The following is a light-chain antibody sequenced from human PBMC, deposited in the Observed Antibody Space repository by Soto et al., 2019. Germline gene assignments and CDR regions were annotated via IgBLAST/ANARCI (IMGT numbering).Light chain of an antibody. CDR2: EVS. CDR1: SSDVGGYNY. Sequence: QSVLTQPASVSGSPGQSITISCTGTSSDVGGYNYVSWYQQHPGKAPKLMIYEVSNRPSGVSNRFSGSKSGNTASLTISGLQAEDEADYYCSSYTSSSTPWVCGGGTKRTVL. V-gene: IGLV2-14*01. CDR3: SSYTSSSTPWV. J-gene: IGLJ3*02.